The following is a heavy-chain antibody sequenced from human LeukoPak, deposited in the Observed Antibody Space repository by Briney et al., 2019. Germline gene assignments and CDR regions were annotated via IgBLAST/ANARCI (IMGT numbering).Heavy chain of an antibody. J-gene: IGHJ4*02. CDR3: ARHRGDYYDSSGYYDY. Sequence: PSGTLSLTCTVSGGSISSYYWSWIRQPAGKGLEWIGRIYTSGSTNYNPSLKSRDTMSVDTSKNQFSLKLSSVTAADTAVYYCARHRGDYYDSSGYYDYWGQGTLVTVSS. V-gene: IGHV4-4*07. CDR2: IYTSGST. CDR1: GGSISSYY. D-gene: IGHD3-22*01.